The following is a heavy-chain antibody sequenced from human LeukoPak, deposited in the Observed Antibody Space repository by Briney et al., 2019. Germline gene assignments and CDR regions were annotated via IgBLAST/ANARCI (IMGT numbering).Heavy chain of an antibody. V-gene: IGHV3-74*01. D-gene: IGHD6-19*01. CDR3: ARASVAVAGTYFDY. CDR2: INTDESST. Sequence: PGGSLRLSCAASGFTFSSYWMHWVRQAPGKGLVWVSRINTDESSTNYADSVKGRFTISRDNAKNTLYLQMNSLRAEDTAVYYCARASVAVAGTYFDYWGQGTLVTVSS. J-gene: IGHJ4*02. CDR1: GFTFSSYW.